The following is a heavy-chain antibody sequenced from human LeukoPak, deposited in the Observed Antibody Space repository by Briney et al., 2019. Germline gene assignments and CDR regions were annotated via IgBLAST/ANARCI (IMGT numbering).Heavy chain of an antibody. CDR3: ARDRSPGWFDP. V-gene: IGHV3-74*01. CDR1: GFTFSDYW. D-gene: IGHD1-26*01. Sequence: GGSLRLSCAASGFTFSDYWMHWVRQAPGKGLFWVSRIKTDGSITAYADSVKGRFTISRDNAKNTLYLQMNSLRAEDTAVYYCARDRSPGWFDPWGQGTLVTVSS. CDR2: IKTDGSIT. J-gene: IGHJ5*02.